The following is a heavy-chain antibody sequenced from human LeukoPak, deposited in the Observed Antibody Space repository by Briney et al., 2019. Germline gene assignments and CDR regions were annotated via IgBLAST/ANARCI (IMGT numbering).Heavy chain of an antibody. CDR1: GGSISSGGYY. D-gene: IGHD6-25*01. V-gene: IGHV4-31*03. CDR2: IYYSGST. CDR3: ASSRLSGVVDY. J-gene: IGHJ4*02. Sequence: IPSETLSLTCTVSGGSISSGGYYWSWIRQHPGKGLEWIGYIYYSGSTYYNPSLKSRVTISVDTSKNQFSLKLSSVTAADTAVYYCASSRLSGVVDYWGQGTLVTVSS.